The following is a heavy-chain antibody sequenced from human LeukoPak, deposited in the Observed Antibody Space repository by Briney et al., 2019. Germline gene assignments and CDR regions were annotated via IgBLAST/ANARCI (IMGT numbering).Heavy chain of an antibody. J-gene: IGHJ4*02. D-gene: IGHD6-19*01. CDR3: ARSGFYNTGWAHLDS. V-gene: IGHV4-59*08. Sequence: KASETLSLTCTVSGGSMTNYYWTWIRQPPGKGLEWIGYIYYSGSTNYNPSLMSRVTISVDTSKNHFSLRLSSVTAADTAVYYCARSGFYNTGWAHLDSWGQGALVTVSS. CDR2: IYYSGST. CDR1: GGSMTNYY.